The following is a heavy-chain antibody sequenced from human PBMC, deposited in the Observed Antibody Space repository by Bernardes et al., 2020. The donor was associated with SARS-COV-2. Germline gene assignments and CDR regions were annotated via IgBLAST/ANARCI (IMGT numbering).Heavy chain of an antibody. V-gene: IGHV4-59*01. D-gene: IGHD3-9*01. CDR2: IRHSGST. Sequence: SETLSLTCTIFAGSISNYYWSWIWKRPGKGLEWIGSIRHSGSTNYKPSLKSRVTILADTSKNHFSLKLTSVTAADTAVYYCARSPPNYDILTGYYMDAFDIWGQGTMVAVSS. CDR1: AGSISNYY. CDR3: ARSPPNYDILTGYYMDAFDI. J-gene: IGHJ3*02.